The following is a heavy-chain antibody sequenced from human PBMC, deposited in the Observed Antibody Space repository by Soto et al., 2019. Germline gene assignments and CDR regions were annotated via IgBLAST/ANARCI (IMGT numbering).Heavy chain of an antibody. J-gene: IGHJ6*02. Sequence: QVQLQESGPGLVQPSQTLSLTCTVSGGSISSGGYYWSWIRQHPGKGLEWIGYIYYSGSTNYNQSLKSRVTISVDTSRSLFSLRLSSVTAADTAVYYCARGGYYYYYGMDVWGQGTTVTVSS. CDR2: IYYSGST. V-gene: IGHV4-31*03. CDR3: ARGGYYYYYGMDV. CDR1: GGSISSGGYY.